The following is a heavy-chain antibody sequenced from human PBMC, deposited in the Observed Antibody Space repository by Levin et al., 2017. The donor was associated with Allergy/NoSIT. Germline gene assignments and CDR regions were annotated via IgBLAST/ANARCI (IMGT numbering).Heavy chain of an antibody. J-gene: IGHJ4*02. CDR1: GFTFSGYS. CDR2: ISSDSSTI. CDR3: ARAEEIYYYDSSGYYLIFDY. D-gene: IGHD3-22*01. V-gene: IGHV3-48*02. Sequence: PGGSLRLSCAASGFTFSGYSMNWVRQAPGKGLEWVSYISSDSSTIYYADSVRGRFTISRTNAKNSLYLQMNSLRDEDTAVYYCARAEEIYYYDSSGYYLIFDYWGQGTLVTVSS.